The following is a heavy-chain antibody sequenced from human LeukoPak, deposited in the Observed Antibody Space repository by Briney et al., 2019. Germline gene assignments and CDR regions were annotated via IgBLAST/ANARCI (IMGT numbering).Heavy chain of an antibody. V-gene: IGHV3-23*01. CDR1: GFTFSSYG. J-gene: IGHJ5*02. Sequence: PGGSLRLSCAASGFTFSSYGMSWVRQAPGKGLERVSAISGSGGSTYYADSVKGRFTISRDNSKNTLYLQMNSLRAEDTAVYYCAKVSSGWYGMLNWFDPWGQGALVTVSS. D-gene: IGHD6-19*01. CDR2: ISGSGGST. CDR3: AKVSSGWYGMLNWFDP.